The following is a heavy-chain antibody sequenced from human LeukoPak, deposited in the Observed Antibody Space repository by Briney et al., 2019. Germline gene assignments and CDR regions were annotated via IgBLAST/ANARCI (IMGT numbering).Heavy chain of an antibody. J-gene: IGHJ4*02. CDR3: ARGRSDWFLDY. V-gene: IGHV4-30-2*01. D-gene: IGHD3-9*01. CDR1: GGSISSGGYS. CDR2: FYHSGST. Sequence: SQTLSLTCAVSGGSISSGGYSWNWIRQPPGKGLEWIVYFYHSGSTYYNPSLKSPVTISVDRSKNQFSLKLTSVTAADTAAYYCARGRSDWFLDYWGQGTLVTVSS.